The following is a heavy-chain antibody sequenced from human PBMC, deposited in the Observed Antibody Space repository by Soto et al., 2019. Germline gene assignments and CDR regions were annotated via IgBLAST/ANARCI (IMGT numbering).Heavy chain of an antibody. D-gene: IGHD2-2*01. J-gene: IGHJ6*02. V-gene: IGHV1-18*01. CDR3: ARDLTIVPATHPRLENYGMDV. CDR2: ISPYDGHT. Sequence: ASVKVSCKASGYSFTSYGISWVRRAPGQGLEWMGWISPYDGHTQFVQRFQGRVSMTTDTSTKTAYMELRNLRSDDTAHYYCARDLTIVPATHPRLENYGMDVWGQGTTVTVSS. CDR1: GYSFTSYG.